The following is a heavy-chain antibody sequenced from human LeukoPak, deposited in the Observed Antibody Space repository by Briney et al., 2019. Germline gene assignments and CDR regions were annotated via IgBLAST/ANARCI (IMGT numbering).Heavy chain of an antibody. V-gene: IGHV3-23*01. CDR1: GFTFSSYA. J-gene: IGHJ4*02. CDR3: AKDQGYGSGRYYFDY. CDR2: ISGSGGIT. Sequence: GGSLRLSCAASGFTFSSYAMTWVRQAPGKGLEWVSGISGSGGITSYADSVKGRFTISRDYSKNTLYLQMTSLRAEDTAVYYCAKDQGYGSGRYYFDYWGQGTLVTVSS. D-gene: IGHD3-10*01.